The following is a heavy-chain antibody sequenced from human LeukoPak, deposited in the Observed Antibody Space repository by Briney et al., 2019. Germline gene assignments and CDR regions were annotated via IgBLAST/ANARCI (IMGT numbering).Heavy chain of an antibody. V-gene: IGHV3-21*01. D-gene: IGHD1-14*01. CDR2: ISGSTTFI. CDR3: ARAASPKPFDF. J-gene: IGHJ5*01. CDR1: GFTFSSHT. Sequence: GGSPRLSCAASGFTFSSHTMNWVRQAPGKGLEWVSSISGSTTFIYYADSVKGRFTISRDNAKNSVYLQLNSLRAEDTAVYYCARAASPKPFDFWGQGTLVTVSS.